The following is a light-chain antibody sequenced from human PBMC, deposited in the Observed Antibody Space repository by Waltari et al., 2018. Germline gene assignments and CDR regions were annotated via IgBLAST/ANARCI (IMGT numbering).Light chain of an antibody. J-gene: IGKJ1*01. CDR3: QHYVRLPVT. Sequence: EIVLTQSLGTLSLSPGERVTLSCRASQSVSRALAWYQQKPGQAPRLLLYGASTRATRIPDRFSGSGSGTDFSLTISRLEPEDFAVYYCQHYVRLPVTFGQGTKVEIK. V-gene: IGKV3-20*01. CDR2: GAS. CDR1: QSVSRA.